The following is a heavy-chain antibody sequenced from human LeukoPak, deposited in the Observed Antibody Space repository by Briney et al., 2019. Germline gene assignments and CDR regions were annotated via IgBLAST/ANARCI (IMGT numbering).Heavy chain of an antibody. CDR2: IDPSDSYT. CDR1: RYSFTIYW. Sequence: GESLRISCKGSRYSFTIYWISWVRQMPGKGLECMGKIDPSDSYTNYSPSFQGHVTISPHKSISPAYLHTNSLKASDKAMYYCARHRRYFEVDAFDIWAKGTMVTVSS. CDR3: ARHRRYFEVDAFDI. V-gene: IGHV5-10-1*01. J-gene: IGHJ3*02. D-gene: IGHD3-9*01.